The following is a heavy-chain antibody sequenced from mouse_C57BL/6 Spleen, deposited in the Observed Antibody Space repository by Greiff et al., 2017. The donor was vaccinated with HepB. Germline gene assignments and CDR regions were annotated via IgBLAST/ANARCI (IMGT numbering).Heavy chain of an antibody. Sequence: VQLKESGAELVRPGASVKLSCTASGFNIKDYYMHWVKQRPEPGLEWIGRIDPEDGDTEYAPKFQGKATMTADTSSNTAYLQLSSLTSEDTAVYYCTFYDGYYEGAMDYWGQGTSVTVSS. V-gene: IGHV14-1*01. CDR3: TFYDGYYEGAMDY. CDR1: GFNIKDYY. D-gene: IGHD2-3*01. CDR2: IDPEDGDT. J-gene: IGHJ4*01.